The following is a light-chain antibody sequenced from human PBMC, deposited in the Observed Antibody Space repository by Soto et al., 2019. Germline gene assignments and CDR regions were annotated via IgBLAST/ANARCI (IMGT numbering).Light chain of an antibody. V-gene: IGKV1-5*01. CDR3: QQYNNWLWT. CDR1: QSVSMW. J-gene: IGKJ1*01. Sequence: QMTQSPSTLSASVGDRVAITCRASQSVSMWLAWYQQKAGKAPRLLIYDASNLESGVPSRFSGSGSGTEFSLTISSLQPEDSATYYCQQYNNWLWTFGQGTKVDIK. CDR2: DAS.